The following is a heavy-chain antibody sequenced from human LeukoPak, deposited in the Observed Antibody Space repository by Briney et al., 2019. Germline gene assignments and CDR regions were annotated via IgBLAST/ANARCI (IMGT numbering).Heavy chain of an antibody. V-gene: IGHV5-51*01. CDR1: GYSFTSYW. J-gene: IGHJ3*02. Sequence: NRGESLKISCKGSGYSFTSYWIGWVRQMPGKGLEWMGIIYPGDSDTRYSPSFQGQVTISADKSISTAYLQWSSLKASDTAMYYCARPASVYYYDSSGYYYRDAFDIWGQGTMVTVSS. CDR3: ARPASVYYYDSSGYYYRDAFDI. CDR2: IYPGDSDT. D-gene: IGHD3-22*01.